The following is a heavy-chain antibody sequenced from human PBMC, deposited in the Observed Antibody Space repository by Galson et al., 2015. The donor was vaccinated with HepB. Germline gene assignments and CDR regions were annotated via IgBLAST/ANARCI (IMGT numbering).Heavy chain of an antibody. J-gene: IGHJ5*02. CDR2: MNPNSGNT. CDR1: GSTFTSYD. Sequence: SVTVSCRASGSTFTSYDINWVRQATGQGLEWMGWMNPNSGNTGYAQKFQGRVTMTRNTSISTAYMELSSLRSEDTAVYYCARGITMVRGAANWFDPWGQGTLVTVSS. CDR3: ARGITMVRGAANWFDP. V-gene: IGHV1-8*01. D-gene: IGHD3-10*01.